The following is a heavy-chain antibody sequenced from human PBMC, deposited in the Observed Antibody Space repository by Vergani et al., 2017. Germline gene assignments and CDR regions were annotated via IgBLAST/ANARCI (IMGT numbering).Heavy chain of an antibody. J-gene: IGHJ4*02. D-gene: IGHD1-7*01. CDR1: GFTFRSYA. CDR3: AKSRILSNNRNSPIFDY. V-gene: IGHV3-23*01. Sequence: EVQLLESGGGLVQPGGSLRLSCAASGFTFRSYAMSWVRQAPGKGLEWVSAISGSGGSTYYADSVKCRFTISRDNSKNTLYLQMNSLRSEDTAVYYCAKSRILSNNRNSPIFDYWGQGTLVTVSS. CDR2: ISGSGGST.